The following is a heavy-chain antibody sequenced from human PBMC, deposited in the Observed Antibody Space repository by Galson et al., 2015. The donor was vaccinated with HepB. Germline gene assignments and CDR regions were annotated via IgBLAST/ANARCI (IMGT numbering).Heavy chain of an antibody. CDR1: GFAFRQYI. D-gene: IGHD1-26*01. J-gene: IGHJ3*02. CDR2: ISAGGSST. V-gene: IGHV3-23*01. Sequence: SLRLSCAASGFAFRQYIMSWVRQAPEKGLEWVSGISAGGSSTYYADSVKGRFAISRDDSTNTLYLQVNSLRAEDTAVYYCVKDSGSRGGAYDIWGQGTMVTVSS. CDR3: VKDSGSRGGAYDI.